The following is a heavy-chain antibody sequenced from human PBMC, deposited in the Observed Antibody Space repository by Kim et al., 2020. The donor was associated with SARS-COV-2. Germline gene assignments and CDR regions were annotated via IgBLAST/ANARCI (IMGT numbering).Heavy chain of an antibody. CDR3: AKDFRFGVVILLDY. Sequence: GGSLRLSCAASGFTFSSYAMSWVRQAPGKGLEWVSAISGSSGSTYYADSVKGRFTISRDSSKNTLYLQMNSLRAEDTAVYYCAKDFRFGVVILLDYWGQGTLVTVSS. CDR2: ISGSSGST. CDR1: GFTFSSYA. J-gene: IGHJ4*02. V-gene: IGHV3-23*01. D-gene: IGHD3-3*01.